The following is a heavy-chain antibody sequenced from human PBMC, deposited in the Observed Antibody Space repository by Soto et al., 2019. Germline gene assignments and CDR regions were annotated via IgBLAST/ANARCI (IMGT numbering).Heavy chain of an antibody. D-gene: IGHD6-13*01. CDR2: ISGSGGST. CDR1: GFTFSSYA. V-gene: IGHV3-23*01. J-gene: IGHJ6*02. Sequence: EVQLLESGGGLVQPGGSLRLSCAASGFTFSSYAMSWVRQAPGKGLEWVSAISGSGGSTYYADSVKGRFTISRDNSKNTLYLQMNSLRAEDTAVYYCAKLSGAVSRSWYGYYYGMDVWGQGTTVTVSS. CDR3: AKLSGAVSRSWYGYYYGMDV.